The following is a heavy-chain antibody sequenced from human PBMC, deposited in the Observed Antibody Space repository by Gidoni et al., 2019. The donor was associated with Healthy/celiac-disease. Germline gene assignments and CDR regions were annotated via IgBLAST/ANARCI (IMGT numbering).Heavy chain of an antibody. V-gene: IGHV3-30*18. CDR1: GFTFSSYG. D-gene: IGHD5-18*01. Sequence: QVQLVESGGGVVQPGRSLRLPCAASGFTFSSYGTNWVRQAPGKGLEWVAVISYDGSNKYYADSVKGRFTISRDNSKNTLYLQMNSLRAEDTAVYYCAKDFFLGRRLTWIQLWLPVYWGQGTLVTVSS. CDR2: ISYDGSNK. CDR3: AKDFFLGRRLTWIQLWLPVY. J-gene: IGHJ4*02.